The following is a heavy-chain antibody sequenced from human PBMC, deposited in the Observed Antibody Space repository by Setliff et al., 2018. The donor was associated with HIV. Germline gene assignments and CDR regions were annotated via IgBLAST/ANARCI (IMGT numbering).Heavy chain of an antibody. J-gene: IGHJ4*02. D-gene: IGHD6-19*01. CDR2: INTNTGDP. Sequence: GASVKVSCKASGYSFGNYALNWVRQAPGQGLEWMGWINTNTGDPTYAQGFTGRFVFSLDTSLTTTYLQINNLKAEDTAVYYCGRVSKAVADRYDYWGQGTLVTVSS. CDR3: GRVSKAVADRYDY. CDR1: GYSFGNYA. V-gene: IGHV7-4-1*02.